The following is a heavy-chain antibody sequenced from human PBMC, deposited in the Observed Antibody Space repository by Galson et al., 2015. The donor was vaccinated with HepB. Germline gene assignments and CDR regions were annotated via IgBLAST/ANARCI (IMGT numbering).Heavy chain of an antibody. CDR2: INPSGGST. J-gene: IGHJ6*02. CDR1: GYTFTSYY. D-gene: IGHD4-17*01. Sequence: SVKVSCKASGYTFTSYYMHWVRQAPGQGLEWMGIINPSGGSTSYAQKFQGRVTMTRDTSTSTVYMELSSLRSEDTAVYYCARDCRDVTTVTTRHYYYYYGMDVWGQGTTVTVSS. V-gene: IGHV1-46*01. CDR3: ARDCRDVTTVTTRHYYYYYGMDV.